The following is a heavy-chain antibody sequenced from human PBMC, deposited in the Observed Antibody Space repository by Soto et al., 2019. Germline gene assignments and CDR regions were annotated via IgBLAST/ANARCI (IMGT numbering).Heavy chain of an antibody. CDR2: IIPIFGTA. J-gene: IGHJ4*02. CDR3: ARGRGPEKYDFWSGYYS. CDR1: GGTFSSYA. Sequence: SVKVSCKASGGTFSSYAISWVRQAPGQGLEWMGGIIPIFGTANYAQKFQGRVTITADKSTSTAYMELSSLRSEDTAVYYCARGRGPEKYDFWSGYYSWGQGTLVTVSS. D-gene: IGHD3-3*01. V-gene: IGHV1-69*06.